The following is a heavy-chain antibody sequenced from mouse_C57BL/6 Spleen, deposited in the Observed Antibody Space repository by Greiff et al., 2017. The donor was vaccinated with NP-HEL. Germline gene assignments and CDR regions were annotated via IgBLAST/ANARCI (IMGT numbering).Heavy chain of an antibody. CDR3: ARFGTTACC. CDR1: GYTFTSYW. V-gene: IGHV1-50*01. CDR2: IDPSDSYT. J-gene: IGHJ2*01. D-gene: IGHD1-2*01. Sequence: VQLQQSGAELVKPGASVKLSCKASGYTFTSYWMQWVKQRPGQGLEWIGEIDPSDSYTNYNQKFKGKATLTVDTSSSTAYMQLSSLTSEDSAVYYCARFGTTACCWGQGTTLTVSS.